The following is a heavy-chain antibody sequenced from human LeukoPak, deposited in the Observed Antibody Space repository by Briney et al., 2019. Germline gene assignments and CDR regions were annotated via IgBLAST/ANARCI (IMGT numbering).Heavy chain of an antibody. CDR2: INSDGSST. V-gene: IGHV3-74*01. D-gene: IGHD1-1*01. Sequence: GGSLRLSSAAPGFTFSNYGMHWVREAPGMGLVWVSRINSDGSSTSYADSVKGRVTISRDNAKNTLYLQMNSLRAEDTAVYYCAGDGGLERYFDYWGQGTLVTVSS. CDR3: AGDGGLERYFDY. CDR1: GFTFSNYG. J-gene: IGHJ4*02.